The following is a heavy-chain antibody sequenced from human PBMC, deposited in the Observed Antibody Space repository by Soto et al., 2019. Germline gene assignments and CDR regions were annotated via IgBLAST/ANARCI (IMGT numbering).Heavy chain of an antibody. J-gene: IGHJ5*02. CDR2: ISGNGIST. Sequence: EVQRLESGGGLVQPGGSLRLSCAASGFTFSNHAMSWVRQAPGKGLEWVSAISGNGISTYYADSVRGRFTISRDNSKNTLYLQMNRLRAADTAVYYCARDAIAMVRGTNNWFDPWGQGTLVTVST. CDR3: ARDAIAMVRGTNNWFDP. CDR1: GFTFSNHA. D-gene: IGHD3-10*01. V-gene: IGHV3-23*01.